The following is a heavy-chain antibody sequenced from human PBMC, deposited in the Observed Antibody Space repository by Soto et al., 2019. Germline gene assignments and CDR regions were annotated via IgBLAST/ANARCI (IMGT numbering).Heavy chain of an antibody. V-gene: IGHV4-39*01. Sequence: PSETLSLTCTVSGDSITSNSYFWAWIRQPPGKGLEWIGSIYYSGTTYYNPSLKGRVTISVDRSKNQFSLRLSSVTAADTAVYYRARLGKYYQSLDPWGPGNLVTVSS. CDR2: IYYSGTT. D-gene: IGHD2-2*01. CDR3: ARLGKYYQSLDP. CDR1: GDSITSNSYF. J-gene: IGHJ5*02.